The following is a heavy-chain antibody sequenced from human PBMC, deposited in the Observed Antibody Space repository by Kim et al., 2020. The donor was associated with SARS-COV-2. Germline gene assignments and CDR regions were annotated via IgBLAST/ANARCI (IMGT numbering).Heavy chain of an antibody. CDR2: ILNSGRT. Sequence: SETLSLTCTVSGGSISSYYWSWVRQPPGKGLEWIGYILNSGRTNYNPSLKSRLTISVDTSKNQFSLKLSSVTAADTAMYFCARASSDYVIDYWGQGTLVTVSS. CDR3: ARASSDYVIDY. CDR1: GGSISSYY. J-gene: IGHJ4*02. D-gene: IGHD4-17*01. V-gene: IGHV4-59*13.